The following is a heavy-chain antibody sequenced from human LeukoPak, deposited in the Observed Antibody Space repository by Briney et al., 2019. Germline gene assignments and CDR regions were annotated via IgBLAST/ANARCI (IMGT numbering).Heavy chain of an antibody. CDR1: GYTFTGYY. Sequence: ASVKVSCKASGYTFTGYYMHWVRQAPGQGLEWMGWINPNSGGTNYAQKFQGRVTMTRDTSISTACMELSRLRSDDTAVYYCARALAYCSSTSCYFFDYWGQGTLVTVSS. V-gene: IGHV1-2*02. D-gene: IGHD2-2*01. J-gene: IGHJ4*02. CDR3: ARALAYCSSTSCYFFDY. CDR2: INPNSGGT.